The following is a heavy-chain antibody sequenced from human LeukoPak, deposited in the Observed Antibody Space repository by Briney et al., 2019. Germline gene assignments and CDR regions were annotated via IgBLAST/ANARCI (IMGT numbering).Heavy chain of an antibody. V-gene: IGHV3-53*01. J-gene: IGHJ5*02. CDR2: IYSGGST. CDR1: GFTVSSNY. Sequence: GGSLRLSCAASGFTVSSNYMSWARQAPGKGLEWVSVIYSGGSTYYADSVKGRFTISRDNSKNTLYLQMNSLRAEDTAVYYCARDLGGSWFDPWGQGTLVTVSS. D-gene: IGHD3-16*01. CDR3: ARDLGGSWFDP.